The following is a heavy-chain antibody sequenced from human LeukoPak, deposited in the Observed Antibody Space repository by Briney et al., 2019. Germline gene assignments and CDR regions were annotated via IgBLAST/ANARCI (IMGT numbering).Heavy chain of an antibody. D-gene: IGHD1-1*01. V-gene: IGHV3-21*01. CDR2: ISSSSSYI. CDR1: GFTFSSYS. CDR3: ARDLQTMTASFDY. J-gene: IGHJ4*02. Sequence: PGGSLRLSCAASGFTFSSYSMNWVRQAPGKGLEWVSSISSSSSYIYYADSVKGRFTISRDNAKNSLYLQMNSLRAEDTAVYYCARDLQTMTASFDYWGQGTLVTVSS.